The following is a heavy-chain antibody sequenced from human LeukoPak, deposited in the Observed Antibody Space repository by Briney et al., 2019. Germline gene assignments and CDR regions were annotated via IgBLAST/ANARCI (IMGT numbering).Heavy chain of an antibody. CDR3: ARTNYGDYNWFDP. Sequence: SETLSLTCKVSSGSFSSGSDYWSWIRQPPGQGLEWIGYIHYTGSTKYNPSLKSRVTISVDTSKNQFSLEVTSVTAADTAVYYCARTNYGDYNWFDPWGKGTLVTVSS. J-gene: IGHJ5*02. CDR1: SGSFSSGSDY. CDR2: IHYTGST. D-gene: IGHD4-17*01. V-gene: IGHV4-61*01.